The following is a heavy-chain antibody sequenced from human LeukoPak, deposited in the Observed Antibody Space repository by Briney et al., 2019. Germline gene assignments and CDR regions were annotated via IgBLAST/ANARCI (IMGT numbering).Heavy chain of an antibody. CDR2: ISAYNGNT. CDR3: ARDELTYYDILTGYYRESMRFDP. D-gene: IGHD3-9*01. J-gene: IGHJ5*02. CDR1: GYTFTSYG. V-gene: IGHV1-18*04. Sequence: SVKVSCKASGYTFTSYGISWVRQAPGQGLEWMGWISAYNGNTNYAQKLQGRVTMTTDASTSTAYMELRSLRSDDTAVYYCARDELTYYDILTGYYRESMRFDPWGQGTLVTVSS.